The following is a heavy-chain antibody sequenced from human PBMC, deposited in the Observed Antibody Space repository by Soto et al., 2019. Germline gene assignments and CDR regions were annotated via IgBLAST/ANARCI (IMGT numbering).Heavy chain of an antibody. D-gene: IGHD6-25*01. J-gene: IGHJ3*02. CDR3: ARDVSTGSGGYYLEAFDI. Sequence: EVQLVESGGGLVQPGGSLRLSCAASGFAFGSSWMTWVRQAPGKGLEWVANIKGDGSAKSYLDSVRGRFTVSRDNAENSLVLQMNILRAADTALYYCARDVSTGSGGYYLEAFDIWGQGTRVTVSS. V-gene: IGHV3-7*05. CDR1: GFAFGSSW. CDR2: IKGDGSAK.